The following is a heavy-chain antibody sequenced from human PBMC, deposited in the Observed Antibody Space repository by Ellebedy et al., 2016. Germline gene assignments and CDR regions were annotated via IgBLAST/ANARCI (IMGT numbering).Heavy chain of an antibody. D-gene: IGHD1-14*01. V-gene: IGHV3-72*01. Sequence: GGSLRLXXVVSGFTFSDHYMDWVRQAPGKGLEWVARSRNKGMSYTTEYAASVKGRFTISRDDSKNSLYLQMNSLKTEDTAVYYCARGQTQPGPIYYFGMDVWGQGTTVTVSS. CDR3: ARGQTQPGPIYYFGMDV. J-gene: IGHJ6*02. CDR1: GFTFSDHY. CDR2: SRNKGMSYTT.